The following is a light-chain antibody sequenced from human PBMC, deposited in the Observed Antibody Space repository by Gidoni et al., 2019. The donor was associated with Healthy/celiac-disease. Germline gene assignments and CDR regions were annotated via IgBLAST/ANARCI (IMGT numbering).Light chain of an antibody. CDR2: GAS. Sequence: LTQSPGNLSVSPGARANLSCRANQRVSSSYLAWYQQKPGQAPRLLIYGASSRATGIPDRFSGSGSGTDFTLTISRLEPVDFAVYYCQQYGSSPTFGPGTKVDIK. CDR3: QQYGSSPT. CDR1: QRVSSSY. J-gene: IGKJ3*01. V-gene: IGKV3-20*01.